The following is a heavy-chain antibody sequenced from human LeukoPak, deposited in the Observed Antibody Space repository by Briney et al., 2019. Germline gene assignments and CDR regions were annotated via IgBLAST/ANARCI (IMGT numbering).Heavy chain of an antibody. CDR2: ISGSGGST. D-gene: IGHD4-17*01. CDR3: AREDAYGDYYYGMDV. J-gene: IGHJ6*02. Sequence: PGGSLRLSCAASGFTFSSYAMSWVRQAPGKGLEWVSAISGSGGSTYYADSVKGRFTISRDNSKNTLYLQMNSLRAEDTAVYYCAREDAYGDYYYGMDVWGQGTTVTVSS. CDR1: GFTFSSYA. V-gene: IGHV3-23*01.